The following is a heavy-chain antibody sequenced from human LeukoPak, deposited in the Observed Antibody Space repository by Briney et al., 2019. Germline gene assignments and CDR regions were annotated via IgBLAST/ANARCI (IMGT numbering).Heavy chain of an antibody. CDR3: AKRRTTVTTMDYFDY. CDR2: IGGGAGTP. V-gene: IGHV3-23*01. J-gene: IGHJ4*02. CDR1: GFIFSNYA. D-gene: IGHD4-17*01. Sequence: GGSLRLSCAASGFIFSNYAMSWVRQAPGKGLEWVSGIGGGAGTPYYADSVKGRFTISRDNSKNTLYLQMSSLRAEDTAVYYCAKRRTTVTTMDYFDYWGQGTLVTVSS.